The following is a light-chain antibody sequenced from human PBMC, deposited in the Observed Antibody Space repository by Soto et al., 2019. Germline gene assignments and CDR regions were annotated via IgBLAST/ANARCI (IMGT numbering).Light chain of an antibody. CDR2: GAS. J-gene: IGKJ1*01. CDR1: QSVSSN. V-gene: IGKV3-15*01. CDR3: QQYNNWPRT. Sequence: ESVLTQSPGTLSLSPGERATLSCRASQSVSSNLAWYQQKPGQAPRPLIFGASTRATGIPARFSGSGSGTEFTLTISSLQSEDFAVYYCQQYNNWPRTFGQGTKVDIK.